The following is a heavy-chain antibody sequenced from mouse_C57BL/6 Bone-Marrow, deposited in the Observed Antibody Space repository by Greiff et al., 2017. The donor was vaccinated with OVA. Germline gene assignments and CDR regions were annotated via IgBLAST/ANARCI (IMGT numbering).Heavy chain of an antibody. D-gene: IGHD1-1*01. CDR1: GYTFTSYW. CDR2: IHPNSGST. Sequence: QVQLQQPGAELVKPGASVKLSCKASGYTFTSYWMHWVKQRPGQGLEWIGMIHPNSGSTNYNEKFKSKATLTVDKSSSTAYMQLSSLTSEDSAVFYCARDLHYYGPLAYWGQGTLVTGSA. V-gene: IGHV1-64*01. CDR3: ARDLHYYGPLAY. J-gene: IGHJ3*01.